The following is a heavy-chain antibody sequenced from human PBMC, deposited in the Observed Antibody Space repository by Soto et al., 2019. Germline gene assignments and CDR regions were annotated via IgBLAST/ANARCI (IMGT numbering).Heavy chain of an antibody. Sequence: QVQLVQSGPEVKKPGSSVRISCRSGGDTLSSYTVSWVRQTPGQGLEWMGRIIPVLGVTNYSRKFKGRMTITAEKSKTTAHMELSSLKSEDTARYYWARRRYCGVYGYTQYYYGVDVWGQGTSVIVSS. CDR3: ARRRYCGVYGYTQYYYGVDV. D-gene: IGHD2-21*01. CDR2: IIPVLGVT. V-gene: IGHV1-69*02. J-gene: IGHJ6*02. CDR1: GDTLSSYT.